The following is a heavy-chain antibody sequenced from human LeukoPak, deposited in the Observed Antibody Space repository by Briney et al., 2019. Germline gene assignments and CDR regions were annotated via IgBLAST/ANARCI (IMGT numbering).Heavy chain of an antibody. CDR2: IYSGGNT. V-gene: IGHV3-53*01. CDR1: GFTVSSNS. CDR3: ARRAGECSHPYDY. J-gene: IGHJ4*02. Sequence: GGSLRLSCTVSGFTVSSNSWSWVRQAPGKGLEWVSFIYSGGNTHYSDSVKGRFTISRDNSKNTLYLQMNSLRAEDTAIYYCARRAGECSHPYDYWGQGTLVTVSS. D-gene: IGHD2-8*01.